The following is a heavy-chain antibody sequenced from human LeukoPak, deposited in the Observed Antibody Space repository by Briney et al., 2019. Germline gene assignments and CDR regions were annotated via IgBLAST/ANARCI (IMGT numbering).Heavy chain of an antibody. CDR3: ARDRKITMVRGVIITRFDY. D-gene: IGHD3-10*01. J-gene: IGHJ4*02. Sequence: GASVKVSCKASGYTFTSYYMHWVRQAPGQGLEWMGIINPSGGSTSYAQKFQGRVTMTRDMSTSTVYMELSSLRSEDTAVYYCARDRKITMVRGVIITRFDYWGQGTLVTVSS. CDR2: INPSGGST. V-gene: IGHV1-46*01. CDR1: GYTFTSYY.